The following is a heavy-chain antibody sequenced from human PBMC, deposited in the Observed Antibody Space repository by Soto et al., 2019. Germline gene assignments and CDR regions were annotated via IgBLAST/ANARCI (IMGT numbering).Heavy chain of an antibody. V-gene: IGHV1-69*13. CDR1: GGTNSSYA. Sequence: ASVKVSCKASGGTNSSYAISWVRQAPGQGLEWMGGIIPIFGTANYAQKFQGRVTITADESASTAYMELSSLRSEDTAVYYCARVHMVRGVMSIGYWGQGTLVTVSS. J-gene: IGHJ4*02. CDR3: ARVHMVRGVMSIGY. D-gene: IGHD3-10*01. CDR2: IIPIFGTA.